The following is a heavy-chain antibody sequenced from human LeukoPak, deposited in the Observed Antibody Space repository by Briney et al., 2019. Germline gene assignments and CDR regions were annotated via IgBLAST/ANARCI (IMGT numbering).Heavy chain of an antibody. Sequence: ASVKVSCKASGYTFTGYYMHWVRQAPGQGLEWMGWINPNSGGTNYAQKFQGRVTMTRDTSISTAYMELSRLRSDDTAVYYCARASYCSSTSCYAGINWFDPWGQGTLVTVSS. V-gene: IGHV1-2*02. J-gene: IGHJ5*02. D-gene: IGHD2-2*01. CDR2: INPNSGGT. CDR1: GYTFTGYY. CDR3: ARASYCSSTSCYAGINWFDP.